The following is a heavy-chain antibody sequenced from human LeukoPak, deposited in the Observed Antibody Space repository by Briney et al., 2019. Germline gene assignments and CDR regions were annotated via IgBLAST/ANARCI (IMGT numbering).Heavy chain of an antibody. CDR2: FYYTGTT. Sequence: ASETLSLICSASGGSINTASYYWGWIRQPPGKGLELIGNFYYTGTTFYNSSLQSRVTISVDTSKNQFSLKLTSVTATDTSVYYCAGMKATGTSRGYIDVWGKGTTVTVSS. CDR3: AGMKATGTSRGYIDV. CDR1: GGSINTASYY. D-gene: IGHD1-1*01. J-gene: IGHJ6*03. V-gene: IGHV4-39*01.